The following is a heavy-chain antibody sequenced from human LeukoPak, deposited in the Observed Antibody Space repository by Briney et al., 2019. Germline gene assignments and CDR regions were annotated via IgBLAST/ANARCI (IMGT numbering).Heavy chain of an antibody. J-gene: IGHJ4*01. V-gene: IGHV3-33*01. CDR1: GVTFSSYG. D-gene: IGHD2-2*01. Sequence: GGSLRLSCAASGVTFSSYGMHWVRQAPGKGLEWVAVIWYDGSNKYYSDSVKGRFTISRDNSKNTLYLQMNSRRAEDTSVYYCARDSSTSYPYYFDSWGQDPSSPSP. CDR2: IWYDGSNK. CDR3: ARDSSTSYPYYFDS.